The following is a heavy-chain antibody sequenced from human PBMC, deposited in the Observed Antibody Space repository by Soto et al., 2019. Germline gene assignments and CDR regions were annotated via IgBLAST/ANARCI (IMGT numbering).Heavy chain of an antibody. CDR2: INAGNGDT. J-gene: IGHJ4*02. D-gene: IGHD1-26*01. V-gene: IGHV1-3*01. CDR3: ARGSSGSYLSDY. Sequence: ASVKVSCKASGYTFTSCAMHWVRQAPGQRLEWMGWINAGNGDTNYSQKFQGRVTISRDTSANTVYMGLSSLRSEDTAVYYCARGSSGSYLSDYWGQGTLVTVSS. CDR1: GYTFTSCA.